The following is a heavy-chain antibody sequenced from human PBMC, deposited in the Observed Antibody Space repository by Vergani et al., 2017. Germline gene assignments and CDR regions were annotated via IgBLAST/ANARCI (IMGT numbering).Heavy chain of an antibody. CDR2: ISSGGTI. D-gene: IGHD6-13*01. Sequence: EVQLVESGGGLVQPGGSLRLSCAASGFTFSSYWMNWVRQAPGKGLEWVSYISSGGTIYYADAVKGRFTISRDNAKNSLFLQMNSLRAEDTAVYYWARVPSIAAADVNYWGQGTLVTVSS. J-gene: IGHJ4*02. V-gene: IGHV3-48*01. CDR1: GFTFSSYW. CDR3: ARVPSIAAADVNY.